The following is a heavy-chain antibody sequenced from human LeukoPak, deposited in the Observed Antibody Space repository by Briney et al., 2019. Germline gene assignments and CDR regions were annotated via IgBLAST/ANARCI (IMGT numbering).Heavy chain of an antibody. V-gene: IGHV3-23*01. J-gene: IGHJ4*02. CDR3: ARGDYYDSSGYQPIDC. Sequence: GGSLRLSCVASGFTFSNFVMNWVRQAPGKGLEWITTISGGASSTYYADSVKGRFTISRDNSKNTLYLQMNSLRAEDTAVYYCARGDYYDSSGYQPIDCWGQGTLVTVSS. CDR2: ISGGASST. D-gene: IGHD3-22*01. CDR1: GFTFSNFV.